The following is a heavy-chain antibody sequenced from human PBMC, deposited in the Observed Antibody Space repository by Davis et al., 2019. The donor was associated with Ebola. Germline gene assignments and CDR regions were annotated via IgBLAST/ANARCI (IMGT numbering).Heavy chain of an antibody. V-gene: IGHV3-21*01. CDR3: ASYLIAAAGTFDY. J-gene: IGHJ4*02. D-gene: IGHD6-13*01. CDR2: ISSSSSYI. CDR1: GFTFSSYS. Sequence: PGGSLRLSCAASGFTFSSYSMNWVRQAPGKGLEWVSSISSSSSYIYYADSVKGRFTISRDNAKNSLYLQMNSLRAEDTAVYYCASYLIAAAGTFDYWGQGTLVTVSS.